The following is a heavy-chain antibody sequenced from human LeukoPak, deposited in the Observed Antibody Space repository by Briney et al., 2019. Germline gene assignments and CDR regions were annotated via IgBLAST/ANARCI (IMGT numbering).Heavy chain of an antibody. J-gene: IGHJ4*02. CDR1: GFIFSRYA. D-gene: IGHD5-24*01. Sequence: GRSLRLSCAASGFIFSRYAMSWVRQAPGKGLEWGCGISSGGESPYYADSVRGRFTISRDNSKNTLYLEINSLRAEDTAVYSCAKKSRDGYNPFDYLGQGTLVTVSS. CDR3: AKKSRDGYNPFDY. CDR2: ISSGGESP. V-gene: IGHV3-23*01.